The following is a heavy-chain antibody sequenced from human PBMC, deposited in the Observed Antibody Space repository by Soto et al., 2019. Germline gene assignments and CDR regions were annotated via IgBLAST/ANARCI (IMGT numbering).Heavy chain of an antibody. CDR2: IIPIFGTA. CDR1: GGTFSSYA. D-gene: IGHD6-6*01. J-gene: IGHJ3*02. Sequence: SVKVSCKASGGTFSSYAISWVRQAPGQGLEWMGGIIPIFGTANYAQKFQGRVTITADKSTSTAYIELSSLRSEDPAVYYCARARIAARRPDAFDIWGQGTMVTVSS. CDR3: ARARIAARRPDAFDI. V-gene: IGHV1-69*06.